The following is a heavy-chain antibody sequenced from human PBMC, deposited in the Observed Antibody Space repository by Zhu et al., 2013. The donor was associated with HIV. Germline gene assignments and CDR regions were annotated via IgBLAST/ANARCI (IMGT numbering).Heavy chain of an antibody. D-gene: IGHD3-22*01. CDR1: GGTFSSYA. CDR2: IIPMFGTA. CDR3: ARDHNSGYYSYFDY. V-gene: IGHV1-69*01. J-gene: IGHJ4*03. Sequence: QVQLVQSGAEVKKPGSSVKVSCKASGGTFSSYAISWVRQAPGQGLEWMGGIIPMFGTANYAQKFQGRVTITADESTSTAYMQLSSLRSEDTAVYYCARDHNSGYYSYFDYVGHGNLVHRLL.